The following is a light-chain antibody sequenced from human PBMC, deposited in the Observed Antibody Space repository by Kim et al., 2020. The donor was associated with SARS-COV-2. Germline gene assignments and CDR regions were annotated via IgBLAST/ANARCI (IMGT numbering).Light chain of an antibody. J-gene: IGKJ5*01. CDR2: GAS. Sequence: EVVMTQSPATLSVSPGERATLSCRASHSVSTDLAWYQQKSGQAPRLLIYGASTRATGIPARFSGSGSGTEFTLTISGLQSEDLAVYYCQQYKNWPPITFGQGTRLEIK. CDR1: HSVSTD. CDR3: QQYKNWPPIT. V-gene: IGKV3D-15*01.